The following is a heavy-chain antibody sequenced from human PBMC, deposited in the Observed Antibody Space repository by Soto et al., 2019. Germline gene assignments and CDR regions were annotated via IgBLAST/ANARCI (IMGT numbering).Heavy chain of an antibody. CDR2: IYYSGAT. J-gene: IGHJ4*02. Sequence: QVQLQESGPGLVKPSDTLSLTCAVSGYSISSSKWWGWIRQPPGKGLEWIGYIYYSGATYYNPSLKSPVAMAVAPAKNQCARRLTYVTAVDAAVYYCARRQTQGPIDYWGQGTLVSGSS. CDR3: ARRQTQGPIDY. V-gene: IGHV4-28*01. CDR1: GYSISSSKW.